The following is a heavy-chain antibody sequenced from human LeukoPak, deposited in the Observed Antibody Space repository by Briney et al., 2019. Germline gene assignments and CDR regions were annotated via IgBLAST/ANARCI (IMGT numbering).Heavy chain of an antibody. CDR1: GFTFISYT. J-gene: IGHJ4*02. V-gene: IGHV3-21*01. Sequence: PGGSLRLSCAASGFTFISYTMHWVRQAPGTGLEWVSSISSSSNYINYADSVKGRFTISRDNAKNSLYLQMNSLGAEDTAVYFCARSVASSGYAYWGQGTLVTVSS. CDR3: ARSVASSGYAY. D-gene: IGHD3-9*01. CDR2: ISSSSNYI.